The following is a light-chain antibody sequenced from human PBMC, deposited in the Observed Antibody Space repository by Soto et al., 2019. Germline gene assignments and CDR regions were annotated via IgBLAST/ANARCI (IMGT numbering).Light chain of an antibody. CDR1: QSVSSN. CDR3: QQYNNWLLLT. CDR2: GAS. V-gene: IGKV3-15*01. Sequence: EIVMTQSPATLSVSPGERATLSCRASQSVSSNLAWYQQKPGQAPRLLIYGASTRATGIPARFSGSGSGTAFTLTISSLQSEAFAVYYCQQYNNWLLLTFGGGTKVDIK. J-gene: IGKJ4*01.